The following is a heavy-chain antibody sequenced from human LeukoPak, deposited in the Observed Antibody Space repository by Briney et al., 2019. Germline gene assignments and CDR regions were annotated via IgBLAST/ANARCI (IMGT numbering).Heavy chain of an antibody. CDR1: GFTFSSCA. D-gene: IGHD3-10*01. Sequence: GGSLRLSCAASGFTFSSCAMSWVRQAPGKGLEWVSAISGSGGSTYYADSVKGRFTISRDNSKNTLYLQMNSLRAEDTAVYYCAKEVWFGELLSAYYGMDVWGQGTTVTVSS. CDR3: AKEVWFGELLSAYYGMDV. CDR2: ISGSGGST. V-gene: IGHV3-23*01. J-gene: IGHJ6*02.